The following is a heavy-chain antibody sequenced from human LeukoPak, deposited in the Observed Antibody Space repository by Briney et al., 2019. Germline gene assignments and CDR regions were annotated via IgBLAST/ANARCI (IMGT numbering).Heavy chain of an antibody. CDR3: AKVQRYSSGWHFDY. CDR1: GFTFSTYA. D-gene: IGHD6-19*01. Sequence: GGSLRLSCAASGFTFSTYAMTWVRQAPGKGLEWVSTISGSGTSTYYADSVKGRFTISRDNSKNTLYLQMNSLRAEDTAVYYCAKVQRYSSGWHFDYWGQGTLVTVSS. J-gene: IGHJ4*02. CDR2: ISGSGTST. V-gene: IGHV3-23*01.